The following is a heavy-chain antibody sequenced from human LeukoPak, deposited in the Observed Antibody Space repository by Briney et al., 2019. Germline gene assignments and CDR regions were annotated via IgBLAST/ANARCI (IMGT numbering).Heavy chain of an antibody. CDR1: GWSFSGFY. J-gene: IGHJ6*03. V-gene: IGHV4-34*01. Sequence: KPSETLSLTCAVAGWSFSGFYWSRIRQTPGKGLEWIGEINHTANTNYNPSLTDYNPSLKSRVTISVDSSKNKLSLKLSSVTGDLRVVYNCAPVRHDPLEYDYYMDVWGKGTTVTVSS. CDR3: APVRHDPLEYDYYMDV. CDR2: INHTANT. D-gene: IGHD3-3*01.